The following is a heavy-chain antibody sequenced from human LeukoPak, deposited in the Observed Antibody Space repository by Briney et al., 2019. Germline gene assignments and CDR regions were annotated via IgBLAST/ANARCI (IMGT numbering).Heavy chain of an antibody. D-gene: IGHD1-26*01. J-gene: IGHJ4*02. CDR3: ARSWDARLNLDY. CDR1: GFIVSRNY. Sequence: GGSLRLSCAASGFIVSRNYMNWVRQSPGKGLEWVSVIYSGGNTYYADSVKGRFTISRDNSKNTVNLQMNDLRAEDTAVYYCARSWDARLNLDYWGQGTLVTVSS. CDR2: IYSGGNT. V-gene: IGHV3-66*02.